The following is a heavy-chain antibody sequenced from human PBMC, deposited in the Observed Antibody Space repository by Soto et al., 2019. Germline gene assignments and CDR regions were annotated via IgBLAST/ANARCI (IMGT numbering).Heavy chain of an antibody. CDR1: GYSFTSYW. J-gene: IGHJ4*02. Sequence: GESLKISCKGSGYSFTSYWIGWVRQMPGKGLEWMGIIYPGDSDTRYSPSFQGQVTISADKSISTAYLQWSSLKASDTAMYYCATQGHYYGSGSYPFDYWGQGTLVTVPS. D-gene: IGHD3-10*01. CDR3: ATQGHYYGSGSYPFDY. CDR2: IYPGDSDT. V-gene: IGHV5-51*01.